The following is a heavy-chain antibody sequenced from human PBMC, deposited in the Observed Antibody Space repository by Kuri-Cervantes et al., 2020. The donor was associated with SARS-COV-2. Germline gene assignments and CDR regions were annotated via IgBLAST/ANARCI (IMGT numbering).Heavy chain of an antibody. CDR3: ARSLRPAGCFDP. J-gene: IGHJ5*02. V-gene: IGHV4-34*01. Sequence: GSLRLSCAVCGGSFSGYYWSWIRQPPGKGLEWIGEINHSGSTNYNPSLKSRVTISVDTSKNQFSLQLSSVTAADTAVYYCARSLRPAGCFDPWGQGTLVTVSS. CDR2: INHSGST. D-gene: IGHD5/OR15-5a*01. CDR1: GGSFSGYY.